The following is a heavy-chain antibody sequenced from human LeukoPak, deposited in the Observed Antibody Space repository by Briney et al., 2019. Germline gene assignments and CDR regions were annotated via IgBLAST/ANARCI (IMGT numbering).Heavy chain of an antibody. D-gene: IGHD1-1*01. CDR1: GFTFSSYA. V-gene: IGHV3-30*14. Sequence: GGSLRLSCAASGFTFSSYAMHWVRQAPGKGLEWVAVISYDGSNKYYADSVKGRFTVSRDKSRNTLYLQMNSLRAEDTAVYYCAKEGSNWDVDYWGRGTLVTVSS. CDR3: AKEGSNWDVDY. J-gene: IGHJ4*02. CDR2: ISYDGSNK.